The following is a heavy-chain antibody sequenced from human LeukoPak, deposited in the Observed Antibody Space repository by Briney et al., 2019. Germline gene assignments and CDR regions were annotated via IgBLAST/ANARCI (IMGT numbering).Heavy chain of an antibody. Sequence: GGSLRLSCAASGFTFSRYSMNWVRQAPGKGLEWVSYISSSNNTIDYADSVKGRFSISRDNAKNSLYLQMKSLRDEDTAVYYCAREDGGKADIWGQGTMVTVSS. CDR2: ISSSNNTI. D-gene: IGHD4-23*01. CDR3: AREDGGKADI. V-gene: IGHV3-48*02. CDR1: GFTFSRYS. J-gene: IGHJ3*02.